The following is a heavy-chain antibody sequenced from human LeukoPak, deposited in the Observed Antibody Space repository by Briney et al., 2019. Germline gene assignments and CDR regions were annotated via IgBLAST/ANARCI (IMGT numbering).Heavy chain of an antibody. D-gene: IGHD3-10*01. V-gene: IGHV2-5*02. J-gene: IGHJ4*02. CDR3: AHSDRDYDGSGSYYPYHFDS. Sequence: SGPTLVNPTQTLTLTCTFSGFSLSTSGVGVGWIRQPPGKALEWLALIYWDGDKRYSPSLKSSLTITKDTSKKQVVLTTTNMDPVDTATYYCAHSDRDYDGSGSYYPYHFDSWGQGTLVIVSS. CDR1: GFSLSTSGVG. CDR2: IYWDGDK.